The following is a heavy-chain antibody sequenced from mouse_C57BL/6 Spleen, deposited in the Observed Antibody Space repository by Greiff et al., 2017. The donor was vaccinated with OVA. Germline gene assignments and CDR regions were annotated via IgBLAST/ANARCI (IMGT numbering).Heavy chain of an antibody. CDR1: GYTFTSYW. CDR3: ARRESWDFDY. D-gene: IGHD4-1*01. J-gene: IGHJ2*01. CDR2: IDPSDSYT. Sequence: QVQLKQPGAELVKPGASVKLSCKASGYTFTSYWMQWVKQRPGQGLEWIGEIDPSDSYTNYNQKFKGKATLTVEPSSSTAYMQLSSLTSEDSAVYYCARRESWDFDYWGQGTTLTVSS. V-gene: IGHV1-50*01.